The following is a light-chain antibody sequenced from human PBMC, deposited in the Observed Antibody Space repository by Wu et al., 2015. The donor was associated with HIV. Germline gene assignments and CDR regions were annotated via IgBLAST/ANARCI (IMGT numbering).Light chain of an antibody. CDR1: QSIGIF. CDR2: DTS. Sequence: DTQVTQSPSFLSASVGDTVTISCRTRQSIGIFLNWYQQRPGEAPNLLIYDTSNLRGGIPSRFSGSASGTNFTLTISSLRPEDFATYYCQVAVGFGQGTKLDI. CDR3: QVAVG. V-gene: IGKV1-39*02. J-gene: IGKJ2*03.